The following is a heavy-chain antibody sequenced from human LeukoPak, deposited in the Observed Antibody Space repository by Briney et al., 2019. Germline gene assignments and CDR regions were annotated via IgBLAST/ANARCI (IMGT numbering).Heavy chain of an antibody. J-gene: IGHJ4*02. V-gene: IGHV4-4*07. CDR1: GGSISSSY. D-gene: IGHD6-6*01. CDR2: IYTSGRS. Sequence: SETLSLTCTVSGGSISSSYWSWIRQPAGKGLEWIGRIYTSGRSNYSPSLKSRVTMSVDTSKNQISLNLSSVTAADTAVYYCAKGESTSSPTGFDYWGQGTLVTVFS. CDR3: AKGESTSSPTGFDY.